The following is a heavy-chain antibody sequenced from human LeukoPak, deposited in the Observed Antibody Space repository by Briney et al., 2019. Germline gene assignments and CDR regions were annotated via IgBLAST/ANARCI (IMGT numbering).Heavy chain of an antibody. CDR2: IYYSGNT. J-gene: IGHJ4*02. Sequence: SGTLSLTCAVSGGSISSSNWWSWIRQPPGKGLEWIGNIYYSGNTNYNPSLKSRVTISVDTSKNQFSLKLTSVTAADTAIYYCARPARYCSGGSCWDSWGQGTLVTVSS. CDR3: ARPARYCSGGSCWDS. V-gene: IGHV4-61*01. D-gene: IGHD2-15*01. CDR1: GGSISSSNW.